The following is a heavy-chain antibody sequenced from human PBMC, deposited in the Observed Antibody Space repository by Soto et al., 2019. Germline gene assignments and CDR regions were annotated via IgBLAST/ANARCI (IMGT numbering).Heavy chain of an antibody. D-gene: IGHD2-15*01. CDR1: GFTFSDYY. CDR3: ARGSSPGGGMDV. V-gene: IGHV3-11*01. CDR2: ISNGGTTK. Sequence: QVQLVESGGGLVKPGGSLRLSCAASGFTFSDYYMSWIRQAPGKGLEWVSYISNGGTTKYYADSVKGRFTISRDNAKNSLSLQMNSLRAEDTAMYYCARGSSPGGGMDVWGQGTTVTVSS. J-gene: IGHJ6*02.